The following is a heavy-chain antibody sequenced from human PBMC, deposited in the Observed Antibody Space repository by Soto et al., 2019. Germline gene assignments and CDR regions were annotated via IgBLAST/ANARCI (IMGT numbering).Heavy chain of an antibody. CDR3: ARCIAAAGNYFDY. V-gene: IGHV4-31*03. CDR1: GGSISSGGYY. J-gene: IGHJ4*02. D-gene: IGHD6-13*01. Sequence: PSXTLSLTCTVSGGSISSGGYYWSWIRQHPGKGLEWIGYIYYSGSTYYNPSLKSRVTISVDTSKNQFSLKLSSVTAADTAVYYCARCIAAAGNYFDYWGQGTLVTVSS. CDR2: IYYSGST.